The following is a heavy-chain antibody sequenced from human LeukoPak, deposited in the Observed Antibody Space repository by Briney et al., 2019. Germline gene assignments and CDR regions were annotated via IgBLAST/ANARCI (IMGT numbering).Heavy chain of an antibody. CDR3: ARDRDQTYYFDY. J-gene: IGHJ4*02. CDR2: IYYSGST. Sequence: PSQTLSLTCTVSGGSISSGGYYWSWTRQHPGKGLEWIGYIYYSGSTYYNPSLKSRVTISVDTSKNQFSLKLSSVTAADTAVYYCARDRDQTYYFDYWGQGTLVTVSS. D-gene: IGHD5-24*01. CDR1: GGSISSGGYY. V-gene: IGHV4-31*03.